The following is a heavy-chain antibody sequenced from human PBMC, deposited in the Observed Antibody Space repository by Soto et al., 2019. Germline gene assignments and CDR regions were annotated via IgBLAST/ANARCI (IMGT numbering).Heavy chain of an antibody. Sequence: ASVKVSCKASGGTFSIYAISWVRQAPGQGLEWMGGIIPIFGTANYAQNFQGRVTITADESTSTAYLELSSLRSEDTAVHYCARERVKDIVVVPAANNWFDPWGQGTLVTVSS. CDR1: GGTFSIYA. D-gene: IGHD2-2*01. CDR2: IIPIFGTA. J-gene: IGHJ5*02. CDR3: ARERVKDIVVVPAANNWFDP. V-gene: IGHV1-69*13.